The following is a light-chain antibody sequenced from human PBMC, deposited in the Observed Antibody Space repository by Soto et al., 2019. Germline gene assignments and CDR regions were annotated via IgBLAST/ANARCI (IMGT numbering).Light chain of an antibody. J-gene: IGKJ2*01. V-gene: IGKV3-20*01. CDR3: HQYGSSPDT. Sequence: EIVLTQSPGTLSLSSGERATLSCRASQSVSSDYLAWYQQKPGQAPRLVISDASRRATGIPDRFSGSGSGTDFTLTISTMEPEDFALYYCHQYGSSPDTFGQGAKLQIK. CDR2: DAS. CDR1: QSVSSDY.